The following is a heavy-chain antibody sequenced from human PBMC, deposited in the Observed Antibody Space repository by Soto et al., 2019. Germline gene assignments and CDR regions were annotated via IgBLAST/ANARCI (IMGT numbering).Heavy chain of an antibody. CDR1: GGSISSYF. J-gene: IGHJ5*02. CDR3: ARGTYNWFDP. Sequence: SETLSLTCTVSGGSISSYFWSWIRQPPGKGLEWIGYIYYSGSTNYNPSLKSRVTISVDTSKNQFSLKLTSVTAADTAVYYCARGTYNWFDPWGQGTLITVSS. V-gene: IGHV4-59*01. CDR2: IYYSGST.